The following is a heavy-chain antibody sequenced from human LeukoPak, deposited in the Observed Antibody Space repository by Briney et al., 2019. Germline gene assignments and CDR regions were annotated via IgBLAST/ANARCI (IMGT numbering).Heavy chain of an antibody. CDR1: GYTFTSYG. V-gene: IGHV1-18*01. Sequence: GASVKVSCKASGYTFTSYGISWVRQAPGQGLEWMGWISAYNGNTNYAQKLQGRVTMTTDTSTSTAYMELSSLRSEDTAVYYCAMGRLLTTPHNWFDPWGQGTLVTVSS. CDR2: ISAYNGNT. J-gene: IGHJ5*02. D-gene: IGHD5-12*01. CDR3: AMGRLLTTPHNWFDP.